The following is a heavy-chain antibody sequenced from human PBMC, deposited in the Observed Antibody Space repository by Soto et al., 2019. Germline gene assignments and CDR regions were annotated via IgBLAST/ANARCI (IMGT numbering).Heavy chain of an antibody. CDR3: ARDNERQRVGGNYYYAMDI. CDR1: GGTFNTFA. Sequence: QVQLVQSGAEVKKPGSSVKVSCKASGGTFNTFAISWVRQAPGQGFEWLGGIIPIFRTPDYAQKFQGRVTIIADESASTAYMELSSLRSEDTAVYYCARDNERQRVGGNYYYAMDIWGQGTTVTVSS. J-gene: IGHJ6*02. CDR2: IIPIFRTP. V-gene: IGHV1-69*12. D-gene: IGHD1-1*01.